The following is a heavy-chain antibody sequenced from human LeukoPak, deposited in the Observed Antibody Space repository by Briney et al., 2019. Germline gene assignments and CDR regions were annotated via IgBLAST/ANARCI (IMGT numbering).Heavy chain of an antibody. J-gene: IGHJ4*02. Sequence: ASVKVSCKASGYTFTGYNMHRMRQAPGQGLEWMGWINPDSGGTHYAQKFRGRVTFTSDTSNSTAYLELSRIRSDDKAVYYCYRDLGGGIATSPGDYWGQGTLVTVSS. D-gene: IGHD5-24*01. CDR1: GYTFTGYN. CDR2: INPDSGGT. V-gene: IGHV1-2*02. CDR3: YRDLGGGIATSPGDY.